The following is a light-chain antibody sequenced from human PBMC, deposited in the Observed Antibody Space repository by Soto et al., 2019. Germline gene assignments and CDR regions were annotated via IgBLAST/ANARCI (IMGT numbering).Light chain of an antibody. J-gene: IGKJ4*01. CDR2: GAS. V-gene: IGKV1-9*01. CDR3: QQFNAYPLT. Sequence: DIPLTQSPSFLSASVGDRVTISCRASQGISDYLAWYQQKPGKAPKLLIYGASTLQSGVPSRFSGSASVTDFTLTISSLQPADFATYFCQQFNAYPLTLGGGNKLEIK. CDR1: QGISDY.